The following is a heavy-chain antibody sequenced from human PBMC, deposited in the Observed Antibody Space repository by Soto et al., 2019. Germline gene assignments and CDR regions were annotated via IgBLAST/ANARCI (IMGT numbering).Heavy chain of an antibody. D-gene: IGHD6-6*01. CDR2: ISGSGGST. CDR3: GKGDRGIAARPPAFDI. J-gene: IGHJ3*02. Sequence: GGSLRLSCAASGFTFSSYAMSWVRQAPGKGLEWVSAISGSGGSTYYADSVKGRFINSRDNTKSTLYLQINSLRAEDTAVYYCGKGDRGIAARPPAFDIWGQGTMVTVSS. CDR1: GFTFSSYA. V-gene: IGHV3-23*01.